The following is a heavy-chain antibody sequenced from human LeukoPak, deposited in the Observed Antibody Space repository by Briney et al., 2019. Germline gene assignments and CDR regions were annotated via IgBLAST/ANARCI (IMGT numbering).Heavy chain of an antibody. CDR3: ARTMARGVIMTAPLAHPLYGMDV. D-gene: IGHD3-10*01. Sequence: SETLSLTCAVYGGSFSGYYWSWIRQPPGKGLEWIGEINHSGSTNYNPSLKSRVTISVDTSKNQFSLKPSSVTAADTAVYYCARTMARGVIMTAPLAHPLYGMDVWGQGTTVTVSS. J-gene: IGHJ6*02. CDR1: GGSFSGYY. CDR2: INHSGST. V-gene: IGHV4-34*01.